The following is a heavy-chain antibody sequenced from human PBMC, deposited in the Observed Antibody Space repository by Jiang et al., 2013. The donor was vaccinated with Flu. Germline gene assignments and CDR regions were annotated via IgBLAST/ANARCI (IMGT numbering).Heavy chain of an antibody. CDR2: IYYSGST. CDR3: ARGGSGSFYFDY. Sequence: PGLVKPSETLSLTCSVSGGSISSYYWSWIRQPPGKGLEWIGYIYYSGSTNYNPSLKSRVTISVDTSKNQFSLKLSSVTAADTAVYYCARGGSGSFYFDYWGQGTLVTVSS. V-gene: IGHV4-59*01. CDR1: GGSISSYY. D-gene: IGHD1-26*01. J-gene: IGHJ4*02.